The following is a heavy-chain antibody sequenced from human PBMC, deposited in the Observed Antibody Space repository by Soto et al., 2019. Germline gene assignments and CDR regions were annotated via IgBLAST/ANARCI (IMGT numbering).Heavy chain of an antibody. CDR3: AREDSIIIPAVSDF. CDR2: VSKSDYT. V-gene: IGHV3-21*01. CDR1: GFYFNNYG. J-gene: IGHJ4*02. D-gene: IGHD2-2*01. Sequence: GGSLRLSCAVSGFYFNNYGINWVRQPPGKGLEWVSSVSKSDYTYYSDSVRGRFTISRDNAKNSVSLQMNSLRAEDTAVYYCAREDSIIIPAVSDFWGQGTLVTVSS.